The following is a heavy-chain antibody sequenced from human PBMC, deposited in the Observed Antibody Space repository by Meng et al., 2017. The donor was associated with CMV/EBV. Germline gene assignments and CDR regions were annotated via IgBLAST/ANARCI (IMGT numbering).Heavy chain of an antibody. CDR3: ARAVVVVPAATGWFDP. CDR2: IYYSGST. D-gene: IGHD2-2*01. CDR1: GGSVSSGSYY. Sequence: SETLSLTCTVSGGSVSSGSYYWSWIRQPPGKGLEWIGYIYYSGSTNYNPSLKSRVTISVDTSKNQFSLKLSSVTAADTAVYYWARAVVVVPAATGWFDPWGQGTLVTVSS. V-gene: IGHV4-61*01. J-gene: IGHJ5*02.